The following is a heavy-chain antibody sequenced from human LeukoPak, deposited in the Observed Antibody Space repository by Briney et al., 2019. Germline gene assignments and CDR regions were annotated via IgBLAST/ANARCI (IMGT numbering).Heavy chain of an antibody. D-gene: IGHD3-10*01. Sequence: GGSLRLSCAASGFTFSSHSMNWVRQAPGKGLEWVSSITGRSSYIYYGDSVKGRFTISRDNAKNSLYLQMDSLRAEDTAVYYCAREGGSYYYGSGSYYNYYYYYMDVWGKGTTVTVSS. CDR3: AREGGSYYYGSGSYYNYYYYYMDV. V-gene: IGHV3-21*01. CDR1: GFTFSSHS. J-gene: IGHJ6*03. CDR2: ITGRSSYI.